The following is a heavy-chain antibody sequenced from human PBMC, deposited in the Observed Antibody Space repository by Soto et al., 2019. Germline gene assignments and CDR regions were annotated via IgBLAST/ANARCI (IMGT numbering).Heavy chain of an antibody. Sequence: PGGSLRLSCEGSGFTFSDYYISWIRQAPGKGLEWISYSSNSGTFSRYADSVKGRFSISRDNTKNLLYLQMNSLRAEDTAVYYCARSGDNYNRLAYWGQGTPVTVS. J-gene: IGHJ4*02. CDR2: SSNSGTFS. D-gene: IGHD1-1*01. CDR1: GFTFSDYY. CDR3: ARSGDNYNRLAY. V-gene: IGHV3-11*06.